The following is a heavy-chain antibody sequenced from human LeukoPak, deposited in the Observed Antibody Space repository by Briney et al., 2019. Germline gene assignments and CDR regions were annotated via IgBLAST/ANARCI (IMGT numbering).Heavy chain of an antibody. Sequence: SVKVSCKASGGTFSIYAISWVRQAPGQGLEWMGGIIPIFGTANYAQKFQGRVTITADESTSTAYMELSSLRSEDTAVYYCARDTEQEGSSPKYYFDYWGQGTLVTVSS. CDR3: ARDTEQEGSSPKYYFDY. CDR2: IIPIFGTA. D-gene: IGHD6-13*01. V-gene: IGHV1-69*13. J-gene: IGHJ4*02. CDR1: GGTFSIYA.